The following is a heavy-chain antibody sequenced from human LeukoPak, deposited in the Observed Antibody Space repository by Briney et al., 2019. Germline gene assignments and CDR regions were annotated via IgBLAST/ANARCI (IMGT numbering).Heavy chain of an antibody. J-gene: IGHJ4*02. V-gene: IGHV3-23*01. Sequence: PGGSLRLSCAASGFTFSSYAMSWVRQAPGEGLEWVSAISGSGGSTYYADSVKGRFTISRDNSKNTLYLQMNSLRAEDTAVYYCAKADQYYCSGGSCLFDYWGQGTLVTVSS. CDR1: GFTFSSYA. CDR2: ISGSGGST. D-gene: IGHD2-15*01. CDR3: AKADQYYCSGGSCLFDY.